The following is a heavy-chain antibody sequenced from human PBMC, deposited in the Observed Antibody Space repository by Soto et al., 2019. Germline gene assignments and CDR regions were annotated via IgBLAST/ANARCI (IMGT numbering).Heavy chain of an antibody. CDR1: GFTFSSYA. Sequence: GGSLRLSCAASGFTFSSYAMSWVRQAPGKGLEWVSAISGSGGSTYYADSVKGRFTISSDNSKNTLYLQMNSLRAEDTAVYYCAKIYGSGSYYDAFDIWGQGTMVTVSS. J-gene: IGHJ3*02. CDR2: ISGSGGST. CDR3: AKIYGSGSYYDAFDI. D-gene: IGHD3-10*01. V-gene: IGHV3-23*01.